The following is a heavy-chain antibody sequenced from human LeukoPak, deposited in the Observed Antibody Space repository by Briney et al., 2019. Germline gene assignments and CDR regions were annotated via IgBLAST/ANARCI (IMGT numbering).Heavy chain of an antibody. CDR3: ARVNRFSGYKFDY. D-gene: IGHD3-22*01. CDR2: INPNSGGT. J-gene: IGHJ4*02. Sequence: ASVKVSCKVSGYTLTELSMHWVRQAPGKGLEWMGRINPNSGGTNYAQKFQGRVTMTRDTSISTAYMELSRLRSDDTAVYYCARVNRFSGYKFDYWGQGTLVTVSS. CDR1: GYTLTELS. V-gene: IGHV1-2*06.